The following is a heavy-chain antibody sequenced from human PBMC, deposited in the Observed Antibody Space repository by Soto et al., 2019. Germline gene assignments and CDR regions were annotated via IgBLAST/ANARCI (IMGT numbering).Heavy chain of an antibody. V-gene: IGHV1-69*13. CDR3: ARFKVGTTTAYYYGMDV. J-gene: IGHJ6*01. Sequence: SVKVCYKASGETFSDYAICLVRQAPGQGLEWIGGIIPILGSANYAQKFHGRVTISADGSTNTANLELRSLRSEDTAVYYCARFKVGTTTAYYYGMDVWGQGTTVTVSS. CDR1: GETFSDYA. CDR2: IIPILGSA. D-gene: IGHD1-26*01.